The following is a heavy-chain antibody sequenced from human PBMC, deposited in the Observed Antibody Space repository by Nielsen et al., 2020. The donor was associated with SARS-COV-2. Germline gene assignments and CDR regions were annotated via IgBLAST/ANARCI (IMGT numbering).Heavy chain of an antibody. J-gene: IGHJ4*02. CDR2: ISGSGGST. CDR3: AKEMDYYDSSGYGADY. CDR1: GFTFSSYA. V-gene: IGHV3-23*01. D-gene: IGHD3-22*01. Sequence: GESLKISCAASGFTFSSYAMSWVRQAPGKGMEWVSAISGSGGSTYYADSVKGRFTISRDNSKNTLYLQMNSLRAEDTAVYYCAKEMDYYDSSGYGADYWGQGTLVTVSS.